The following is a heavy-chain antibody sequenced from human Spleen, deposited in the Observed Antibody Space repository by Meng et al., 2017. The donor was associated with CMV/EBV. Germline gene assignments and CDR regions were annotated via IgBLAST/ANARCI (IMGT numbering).Heavy chain of an antibody. V-gene: IGHV3-74*01. CDR1: GFTLSKYW. CDR3: ARKYDTTGLGH. Sequence: LSCAAYGFTLSKYWMYWVRQSPGKGLVWVSHIKTDGSRKNYGESVEGRFTVSRDNAKSTLYLQMTSLRVEDTAVYYCARKYDTTGLGHWGQGTLVTVSS. CDR2: IKTDGSRK. J-gene: IGHJ4*02. D-gene: IGHD1-1*01.